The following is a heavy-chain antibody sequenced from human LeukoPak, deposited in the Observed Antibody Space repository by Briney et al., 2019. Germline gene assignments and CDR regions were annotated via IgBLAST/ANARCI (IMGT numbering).Heavy chain of an antibody. Sequence: PGGSLRLSCAASGFTFSSYSMNWVRQAPGKGLEWVSSISSSSSYIYYADSVKGRFTISRDNAKNSLYLQMNSLRAEDTAVYYCARENRSTSCCFDYWGQGTLVTVSS. V-gene: IGHV3-21*01. D-gene: IGHD2-2*01. J-gene: IGHJ4*02. CDR1: GFTFSSYS. CDR3: ARENRSTSCCFDY. CDR2: ISSSSSYI.